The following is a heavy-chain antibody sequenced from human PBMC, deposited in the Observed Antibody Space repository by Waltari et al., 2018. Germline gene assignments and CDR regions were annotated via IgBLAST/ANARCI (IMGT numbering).Heavy chain of an antibody. J-gene: IGHJ4*02. CDR1: GYTLTEVS. CDR2: FDHEDGGT. Sequence: QVQLVQSGAEVKKPGASVKVSCKVSGYTLTEVSMHWVREAPGKGLEGMGGFDHEDGGTMYAQKVQGGVTRTEDTSTDTAYMELGSLRSEDTAVYYCATLDSYGTFDYWGQGTLVTVSS. D-gene: IGHD5-18*01. V-gene: IGHV1-24*01. CDR3: ATLDSYGTFDY.